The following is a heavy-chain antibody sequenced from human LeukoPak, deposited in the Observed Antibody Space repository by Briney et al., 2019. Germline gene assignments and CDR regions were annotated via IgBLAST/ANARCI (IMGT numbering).Heavy chain of an antibody. CDR1: GGSISSYY. Sequence: SETLSLTCTVSGGSISSYYWSWIRQPPGKGLEWIGYIYYSGSTNYNPSLKSRVTISVDTSKNQFSLKLSSVTAADTAVYYCARGVVAEVFDIWGQGTMVTVSS. V-gene: IGHV4-59*01. D-gene: IGHD5-12*01. CDR3: ARGVVAEVFDI. J-gene: IGHJ3*02. CDR2: IYYSGST.